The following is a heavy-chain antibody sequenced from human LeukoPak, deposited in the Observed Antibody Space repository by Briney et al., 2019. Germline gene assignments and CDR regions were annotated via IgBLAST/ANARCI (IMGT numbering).Heavy chain of an antibody. CDR2: ISSSSSYI. J-gene: IGHJ4*02. D-gene: IGHD5-18*01. CDR1: GYTFTCCA. Sequence: GGSLRLSCAASGYTFTCCAMSWVRQAPGKGLEWVSSISSSSSYIYYADSVKGRFTISRDNAKNSLYLQMNSLRAEDTAVYYCARGYRGYSYVGLFDYWGQGTLVTVSS. V-gene: IGHV3-21*01. CDR3: ARGYRGYSYVGLFDY.